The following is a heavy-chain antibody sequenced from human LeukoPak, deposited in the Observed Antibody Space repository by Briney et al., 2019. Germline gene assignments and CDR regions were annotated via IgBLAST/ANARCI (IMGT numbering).Heavy chain of an antibody. D-gene: IGHD3-10*01. CDR2: INPSGGST. Sequence: ASVKVSCKASGYTFTSYYMHWVRQAPGQGLEWMGIINPSGGSTSYAQKFQGRVTMTRDTSTSTVYMELSSLRSEDTAVYYCAREGVVELLWFGEFPSGYYGMDVWGQGTTVTVSS. V-gene: IGHV1-46*01. J-gene: IGHJ6*02. CDR3: AREGVVELLWFGEFPSGYYGMDV. CDR1: GYTFTSYY.